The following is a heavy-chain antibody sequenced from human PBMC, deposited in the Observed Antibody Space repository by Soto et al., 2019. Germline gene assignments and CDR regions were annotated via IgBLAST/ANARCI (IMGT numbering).Heavy chain of an antibody. V-gene: IGHV4-30-2*01. CDR3: ARVYSSGCQRVTYFDY. CDR2: IYHSGST. J-gene: IGHJ4*02. D-gene: IGHD6-19*01. Sequence: TLSLTCTVSGGTIRRGGYSWSWIRQPPGKGLEWIGYIYHSGSTYYNPSLKSRVTISVDRSKNQFSLKLSSVTAADTAVYYCARVYSSGCQRVTYFDYFGLGTQV. CDR1: GGTIRRGGYS.